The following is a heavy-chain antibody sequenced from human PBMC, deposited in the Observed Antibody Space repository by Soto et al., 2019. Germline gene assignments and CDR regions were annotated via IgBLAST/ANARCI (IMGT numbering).Heavy chain of an antibody. Sequence: GGSLRLSCAASGFTFSSYGMHWVRQAPGKGLEWVAVISYDGSNKYYADSVKGRFIISRDNSKNTLYLQMNSLRAEDTAVYYCAKGGDYYDSSGYYYLHLNDYFDYWGQGTLVTVSS. CDR2: ISYDGSNK. J-gene: IGHJ4*02. D-gene: IGHD3-22*01. CDR1: GFTFSSYG. CDR3: AKGGDYYDSSGYYYLHLNDYFDY. V-gene: IGHV3-30*18.